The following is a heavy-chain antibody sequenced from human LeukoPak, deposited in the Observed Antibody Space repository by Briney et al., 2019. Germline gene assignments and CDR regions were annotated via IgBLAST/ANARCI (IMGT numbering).Heavy chain of an antibody. J-gene: IGHJ4*02. D-gene: IGHD2-2*01. CDR2: INSDGSWT. CDR3: VSFYETN. CDR1: GNYW. V-gene: IGHV3-74*01. Sequence: PGESLRLSCAASGNYWMHWVRQAPGKGLVWVSHINSDGSWTGYADSVKGRFTISKDNAKNTVYLQMNNLRAEDTAVYYCVSFYETNWGRGTLVTVSS.